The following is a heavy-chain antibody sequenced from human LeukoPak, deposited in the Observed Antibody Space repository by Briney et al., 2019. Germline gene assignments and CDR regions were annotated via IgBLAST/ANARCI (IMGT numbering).Heavy chain of an antibody. D-gene: IGHD3-22*01. V-gene: IGHV1-2*02. CDR3: ANYDSSGYFGY. J-gene: IGHJ4*02. Sequence: ASVKVSCKASGYTFTGYYMHWVRQAPGQGLEWMGWINPNSGGTNYAQKSQGRVTMTRDTSISTAYMELSRLRSDDTAVYYCANYDSSGYFGYWGQGTLVTVSS. CDR1: GYTFTGYY. CDR2: INPNSGGT.